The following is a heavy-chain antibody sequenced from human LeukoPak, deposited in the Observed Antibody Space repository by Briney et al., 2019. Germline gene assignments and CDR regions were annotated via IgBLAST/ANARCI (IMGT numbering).Heavy chain of an antibody. CDR2: IIPIFGIA. CDR3: ARDREWLQSHYFDY. D-gene: IGHD5-24*01. CDR1: GGTFSSYA. V-gene: IGHV1-69*04. J-gene: IGHJ4*02. Sequence: SVKVSCKASGGTFSSYAISWVRQAPGQGLEWMGRIIPIFGIANYAQKFQGRVTITADKSTSTAYMELSSLRSEDTAVYYRARDREWLQSHYFDYWGQGTLVTVSS.